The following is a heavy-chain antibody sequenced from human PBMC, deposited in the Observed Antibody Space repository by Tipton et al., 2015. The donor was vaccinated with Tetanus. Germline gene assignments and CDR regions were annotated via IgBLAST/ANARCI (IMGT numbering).Heavy chain of an antibody. J-gene: IGHJ4*02. CDR2: MNPNSGNT. CDR3: ARITSDCSGGSCYPAFDY. Sequence: QVQLVQSGAEVKKPGASVKVSCKASGYTFTSYDINWVRQATGQGLEWMGWMNPNSGNTGYAQKFQGRVTMTRNTSISTAYMELSSLRSEDTAVYYWARITSDCSGGSCYPAFDYWGQGTLVTVSS. D-gene: IGHD2-15*01. CDR1: GYTFTSYD. V-gene: IGHV1-8*01.